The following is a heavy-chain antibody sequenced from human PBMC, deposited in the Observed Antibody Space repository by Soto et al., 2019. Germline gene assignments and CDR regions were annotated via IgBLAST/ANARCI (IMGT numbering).Heavy chain of an antibody. CDR1: GFTFSSYI. V-gene: IGHV3-23*01. J-gene: IGHJ4*02. Sequence: GGSLILSCTASGFTFSSYIMNWVRQASGKGLEWVSNISGSGGSPYYADSVKGRFTISRDNSKNTLYLQMNSLRAGDSAIYYCAKEGTSGLYYFDYWGQGTLVTVSS. CDR3: AKEGTSGLYYFDY. CDR2: ISGSGGSP. D-gene: IGHD6-19*01.